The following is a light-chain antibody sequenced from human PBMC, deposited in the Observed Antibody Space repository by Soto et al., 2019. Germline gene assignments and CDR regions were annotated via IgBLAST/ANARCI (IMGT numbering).Light chain of an antibody. CDR1: QPISSW. CDR2: AAS. V-gene: IGKV1-5*01. CDR3: QQYYSYPFT. J-gene: IGKJ3*01. Sequence: DIQMTQSPPTLSASVGDRVTITCRASQPISSWLAWYHQKPGKAPKLLIYAASTLQSGVPSRFSGSGSGTDFTLTISCLQSEDFATYYCQQYYSYPFTFGPGTKVDIK.